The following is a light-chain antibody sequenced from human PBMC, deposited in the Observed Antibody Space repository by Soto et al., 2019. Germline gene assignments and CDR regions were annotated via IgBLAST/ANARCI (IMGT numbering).Light chain of an antibody. CDR1: STDVGGYNY. J-gene: IGLJ2*01. CDR3: SSYADTERI. Sequence: QSALTQPRSVSGSPGQSVTISCTGSSTDVGGYNYVSWYQLHPGKAPKLIIYDVSKRPSGVPDRFSGSKSGNTASLTISGLQAEDEADYYCSSYADTERIFGGGTKLTVL. CDR2: DVS. V-gene: IGLV2-11*01.